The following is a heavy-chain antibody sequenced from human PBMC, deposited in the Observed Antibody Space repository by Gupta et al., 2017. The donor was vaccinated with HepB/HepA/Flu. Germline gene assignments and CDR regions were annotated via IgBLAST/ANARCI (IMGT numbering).Heavy chain of an antibody. CDR1: GGSISSSSSY. CDR3: ASIVVVPAAIDY. V-gene: IGHV4-39*01. CDR2: IYYSGST. D-gene: IGHD2-2*01. Sequence: QLQLQESGPGLVKPSETLSLTCTVSGGSISSSSSYWGWIRQPPGKGLEWIGSIYYSGSTYYNPSLKSRVTISVDTSKNQFSLKLSSVTAADTAVYYCASIVVVPAAIDYWGQGTLVTVSS. J-gene: IGHJ4*02.